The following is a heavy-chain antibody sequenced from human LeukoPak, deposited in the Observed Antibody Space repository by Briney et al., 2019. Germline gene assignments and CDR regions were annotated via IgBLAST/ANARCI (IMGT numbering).Heavy chain of an antibody. J-gene: IGHJ3*02. D-gene: IGHD3-10*01. Sequence: SETLSLTCTVSGGSISSSSYYWGWIRQPPGKGLEWIGSIYYSGSTYYNPFLKSRVTISVDTSKNQFSLKLSSVTAADTAVYYCARPITMVRGVIISNAFDIWGQGTMATVSS. CDR3: ARPITMVRGVIISNAFDI. CDR2: IYYSGST. CDR1: GGSISSSSYY. V-gene: IGHV4-39*01.